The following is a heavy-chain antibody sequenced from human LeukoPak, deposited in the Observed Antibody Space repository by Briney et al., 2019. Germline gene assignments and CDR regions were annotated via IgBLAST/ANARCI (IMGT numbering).Heavy chain of an antibody. V-gene: IGHV4-34*01. Sequence: SETLSFTCAVYGGSFSGYYWSWIRQPPGKGLEWIGEINHSGSTNYNPSLKSRVTISVDTSKNQFSLKLSSVTAADTAVYYCASKVYWFDYWGQGILVTVSS. CDR2: INHSGST. D-gene: IGHD1-26*01. J-gene: IGHJ4*02. CDR1: GGSFSGYY. CDR3: ASKVYWFDY.